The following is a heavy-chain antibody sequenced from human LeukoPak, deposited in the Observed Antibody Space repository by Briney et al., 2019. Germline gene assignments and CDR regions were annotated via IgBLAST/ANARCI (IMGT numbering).Heavy chain of an antibody. CDR3: ARTGSTVTMLYPFDH. V-gene: IGHV4-59*01. J-gene: IGHJ4*02. CDR2: IYYSGST. Sequence: SETLSLTCTVSGGSIRSYYWSWIRQPPGKGLEWIGYIYYSGSTNYNPSLKSRVSISVDTSKNQFSLKLSSLTAADTAVYYCARTGSTVTMLYPFDHWGQGTLVTVSS. CDR1: GGSIRSYY. D-gene: IGHD4-17*01.